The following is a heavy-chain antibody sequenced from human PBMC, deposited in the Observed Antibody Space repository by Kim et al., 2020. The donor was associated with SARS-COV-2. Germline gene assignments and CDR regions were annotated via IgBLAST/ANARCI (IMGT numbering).Heavy chain of an antibody. J-gene: IGHJ5*02. V-gene: IGHV1-2*02. CDR2: INPNSGGT. D-gene: IGHD1-26*01. CDR1: GYTFTGYY. CDR3: ARFTSGANWFDP. Sequence: ASVKVSCKASGYTFTGYYMHWVRQAPGQGLEWMGWINPNSGGTNYAQKFQGRVTMTRDTSISTAYMELSRLRSDDTAVYYCARFTSGANWFDPWGQGTLVTVSS.